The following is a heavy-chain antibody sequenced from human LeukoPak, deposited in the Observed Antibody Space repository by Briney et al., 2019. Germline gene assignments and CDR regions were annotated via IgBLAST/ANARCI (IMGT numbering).Heavy chain of an antibody. CDR3: ARRLSRRDGYNYGY. Sequence: SETLSLTCTVSGVSISNYYWSWIRQSPGKGLEWIGEINHSGSTNCNPSLKSRVTISTDTSKNQFSLKLSSLTAADTAVYYCARRLSRRDGYNYGYWGQGTLVTVSS. CDR1: GVSISNYY. V-gene: IGHV4-34*01. D-gene: IGHD5-24*01. J-gene: IGHJ4*02. CDR2: INHSGST.